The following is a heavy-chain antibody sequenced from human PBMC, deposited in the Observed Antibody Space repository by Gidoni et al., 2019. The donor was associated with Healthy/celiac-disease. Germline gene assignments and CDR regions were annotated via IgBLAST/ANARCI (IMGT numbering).Heavy chain of an antibody. CDR3: ARDYSETNYYYYGMDV. J-gene: IGHJ6*02. CDR2: INPSGGST. V-gene: IGHV1-46*01. D-gene: IGHD2-21*01. CDR1: GYTFSSYY. Sequence: VPLEQSGAEVKKPGASVKVSCKAYGYTFSSYYMHWLRQAPGQGLEWMGRINPSGGSTSYAQTFQGRVTMTRDTSTSTVYMELSSLRSEDTAVYYCARDYSETNYYYYGMDVWGQGTTVTVSS.